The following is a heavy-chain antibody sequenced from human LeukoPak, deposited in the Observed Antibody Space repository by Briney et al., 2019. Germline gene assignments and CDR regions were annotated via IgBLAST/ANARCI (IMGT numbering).Heavy chain of an antibody. D-gene: IGHD2-2*01. V-gene: IGHV4-39*01. Sequence: ASETLSLTCTVSGGSISSSSYYWGWIRQPPGKGLEWIGSIYYSGSTYYNPSLKSRVTISVDTSKNQFSLKLSSVTAADTAVYYCARRWSRPRSTYCSSASCYSGAFDIWGQGTMVTVSS. J-gene: IGHJ3*02. CDR1: GGSISSSSYY. CDR3: ARRWSRPRSTYCSSASCYSGAFDI. CDR2: IYYSGST.